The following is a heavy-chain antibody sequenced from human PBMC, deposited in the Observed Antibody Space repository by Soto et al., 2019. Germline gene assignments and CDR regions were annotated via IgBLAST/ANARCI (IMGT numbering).Heavy chain of an antibody. J-gene: IGHJ4*02. D-gene: IGHD6-6*01. V-gene: IGHV4-59*01. CDR1: GGSISSYY. Sequence: PSETLSLTCTVSGGSISSYYWSWIRQPPGKGLEWIGFIYYSGNTNYNPSLKGRVTMSVDTSKNQFSLKLSSVTAADTAVYYCAGLYSSSPFFNYWGQGTLVTVSS. CDR2: IYYSGNT. CDR3: AGLYSSSPFFNY.